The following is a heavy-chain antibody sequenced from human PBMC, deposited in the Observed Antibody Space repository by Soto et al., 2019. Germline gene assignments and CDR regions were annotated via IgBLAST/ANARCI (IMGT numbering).Heavy chain of an antibody. V-gene: IGHV4-59*01. CDR3: ATSIPEYSGYLPRSFGI. J-gene: IGHJ3*02. D-gene: IGHD5-12*01. CDR1: GGSISSYY. Sequence: SETLSLTCTVSGGSISSYYWGWIRQPPGKGLEWIGYIYYSGSTNYNPSLKSRVTISVDTSKNQFSLKLSSVTAADTAVYYCATSIPEYSGYLPRSFGIWGQGTMVPVSS. CDR2: IYYSGST.